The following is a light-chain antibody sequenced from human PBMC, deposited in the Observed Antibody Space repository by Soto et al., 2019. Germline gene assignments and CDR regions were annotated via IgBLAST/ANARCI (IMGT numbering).Light chain of an antibody. CDR3: QQYHDWPRT. J-gene: IGKJ4*01. CDR2: GAS. Sequence: EIVMTQSPATLSVSPGERATLSCRASQSVNSNLAWYQQKPGQAPRILIYGASTRATAIPARFSGSGSGTEFTLSISSLQSEDFAVYYCQQYHDWPRTFGGGTKVEIK. CDR1: QSVNSN. V-gene: IGKV3-15*01.